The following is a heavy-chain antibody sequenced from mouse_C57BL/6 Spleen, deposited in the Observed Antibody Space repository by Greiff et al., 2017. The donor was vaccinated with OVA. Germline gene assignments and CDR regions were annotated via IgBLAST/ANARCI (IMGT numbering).Heavy chain of an antibody. J-gene: IGHJ4*01. CDR2: INPNYGTT. CDR3: AKERKYGSSPWCAMDY. CDR1: GYSFTDYN. D-gene: IGHD1-1*01. V-gene: IGHV1-39*01. Sequence: EVQLQQSGPELVKPGASVKISCKASGYSFTDYNMNWVKQSNGKSLEWIGVINPNYGTTSYNQKYKGKATLTVDQSSSTAYMQLNSLTSEDTADYYCAKERKYGSSPWCAMDYWGQGTTVTVSS.